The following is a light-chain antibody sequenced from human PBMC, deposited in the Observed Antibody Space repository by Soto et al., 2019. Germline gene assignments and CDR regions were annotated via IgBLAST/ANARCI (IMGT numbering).Light chain of an antibody. V-gene: IGKV2-28*01. Sequence: DIVMTQSPLSLPVTPGEPASISCRSSQSLLHRQGYSSLYWYLQKPGQSPRLLIYLASTRASGVPDRFSASGTGTDFTLKISRVEAEDVGIYYCMQALQTPYSFGQGTKLEI. CDR3: MQALQTPYS. CDR2: LAS. J-gene: IGKJ2*01. CDR1: QSLLHRQGYSS.